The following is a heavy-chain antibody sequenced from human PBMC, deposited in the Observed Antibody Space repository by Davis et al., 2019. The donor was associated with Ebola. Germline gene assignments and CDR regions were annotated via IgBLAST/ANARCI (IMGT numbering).Heavy chain of an antibody. CDR1: GYTFTRYG. J-gene: IGHJ3*02. V-gene: IGHV1-18*01. CDR3: ARFTVTTRFRPEYAFDI. CDR2: ISAYNGNT. D-gene: IGHD4-17*01. Sequence: AASVKVSCKASGYTFTRYGISWVRQAPGQGLEWMGWISAYNGNTNYAQKLQGRVIMTTDTSTSTAYMELRSLRSDDTAVYYCARFTVTTRFRPEYAFDIWGQGTMVTVSS.